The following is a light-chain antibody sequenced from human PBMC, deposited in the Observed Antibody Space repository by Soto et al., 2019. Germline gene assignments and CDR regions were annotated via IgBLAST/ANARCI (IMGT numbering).Light chain of an antibody. CDR2: EDD. CDR3: GTWDSRLNAHV. CDR1: TSNIGNNY. Sequence: QSVLTQPPSVSAAPGQKVIISCSGGTSNIGNNYACWYQHLPGTAPKLLMYEDDKRASGIPDRFSGSRSGTSATLGITGLQTGDEADYYCGTWDSRLNAHVFGTCTKLTLL. V-gene: IGLV1-51*02. J-gene: IGLJ1*01.